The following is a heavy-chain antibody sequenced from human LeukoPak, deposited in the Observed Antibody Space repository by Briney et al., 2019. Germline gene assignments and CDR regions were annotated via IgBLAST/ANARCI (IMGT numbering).Heavy chain of an antibody. Sequence: GRSLRLSCAASGFTFSSYGMHWVRQAPGKGPEWVAVIWYDGSNKYYADSVKGRFTISRDNSKNTLYLQMNSLRAEDTAVYYCAKAGASSGYRYNWFDPWGQGTLVTVSS. V-gene: IGHV3-33*06. D-gene: IGHD3-22*01. CDR1: GFTFSSYG. CDR3: AKAGASSGYRYNWFDP. J-gene: IGHJ5*02. CDR2: IWYDGSNK.